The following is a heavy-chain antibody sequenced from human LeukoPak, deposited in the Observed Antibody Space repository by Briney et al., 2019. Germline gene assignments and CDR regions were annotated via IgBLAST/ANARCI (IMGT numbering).Heavy chain of an antibody. J-gene: IGHJ4*02. CDR1: GGSFSGYY. V-gene: IGHV4-34*01. CDR2: INHSGST. D-gene: IGHD2-15*01. Sequence: SETLSLTCAVYGGSFSGYYWSWIRQPPGKGLEWIWEINHSGSTNYNPSLKSRVTISVDTSKNQFSLKLSSVTAADTAMYYCAGNPYCSGGSCYPNDYWGQGTLVTVSS. CDR3: AGNPYCSGGSCYPNDY.